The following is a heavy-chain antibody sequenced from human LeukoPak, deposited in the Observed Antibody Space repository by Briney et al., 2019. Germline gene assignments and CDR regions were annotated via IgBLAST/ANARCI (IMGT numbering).Heavy chain of an antibody. CDR1: GFIVSSNN. J-gene: IGHJ4*02. CDR3: STSPSFGSSWYQFNY. CDR2: ISGRDGRT. D-gene: IGHD6-13*01. Sequence: GGSLRLSCAASGFIVSSNNMIWVRQAPGRGLEWVSAISGRDGRTYYTDSVKGRFTISRDNPRDTLHFQMNSLRAEDTAVYYCSTSPSFGSSWYQFNYWGQGTLVTVSS. V-gene: IGHV3-23*01.